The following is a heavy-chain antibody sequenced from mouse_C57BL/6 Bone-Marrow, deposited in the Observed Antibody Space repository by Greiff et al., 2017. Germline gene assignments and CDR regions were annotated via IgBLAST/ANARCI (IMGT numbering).Heavy chain of an antibody. D-gene: IGHD4-1*02. J-gene: IGHJ4*01. CDR1: GYTFTSYW. CDR2: IDPSDSYT. V-gene: IGHV1-69*01. Sequence: QVQLQQPGAELVMPGASVKLSCKASGYTFTSYWMHWVKQRPGQGLEWIGEIDPSDSYTNYNQKFKGKSPLTVDKSSSTAYMQLSSLTSEDSAVYYCASPNWDGAMDYWGQGTSVTVSS. CDR3: ASPNWDGAMDY.